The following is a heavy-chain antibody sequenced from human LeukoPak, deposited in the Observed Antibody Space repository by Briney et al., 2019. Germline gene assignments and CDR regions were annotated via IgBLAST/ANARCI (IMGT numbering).Heavy chain of an antibody. Sequence: GGSLRLSCAASGFTFRSYWMHWVRQAPGKGLEWVSSISSSGGFIYYADSVEGRFTISRDNAKNFLYLQMNSLRAEDTAVYYCARAVGAMVTNTFDIWGQGTMVTVSS. CDR2: ISSSGGFI. V-gene: IGHV3-21*01. J-gene: IGHJ3*02. D-gene: IGHD5-18*01. CDR1: GFTFRSYW. CDR3: ARAVGAMVTNTFDI.